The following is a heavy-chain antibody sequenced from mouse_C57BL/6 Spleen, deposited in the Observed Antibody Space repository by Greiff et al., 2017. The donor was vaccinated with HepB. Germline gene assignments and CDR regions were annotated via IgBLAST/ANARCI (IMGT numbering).Heavy chain of an antibody. Sequence: QVQLQQSGPELVKPGASVKISCKASGYAFSSSWMNWVKQRPGKGLEWIGRIYPGDGDTNYNGKFKGKATLTADKSSSTAYMQLSSLTSEDSAVYFCARGDYYGDFDYWGQGTTLTVSS. CDR2: IYPGDGDT. J-gene: IGHJ2*01. CDR1: GYAFSSSW. CDR3: ARGDYYGDFDY. D-gene: IGHD1-1*01. V-gene: IGHV1-82*01.